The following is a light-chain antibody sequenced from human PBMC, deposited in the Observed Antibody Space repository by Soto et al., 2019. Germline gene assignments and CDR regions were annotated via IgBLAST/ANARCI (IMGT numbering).Light chain of an antibody. CDR3: QVSGRSAVYT. CDR2: GAS. V-gene: IGKV3-20*01. CDR1: QSVSSSS. Sequence: EIVLTQSPGTLSLSPGERATLSCRASQSVSSSSLAWYQRKRGQAPRTLIYGASSRATGIPDRFSGGGSGTDFTPTISRLEPEDFAVYYCQVSGRSAVYTFGQGTRLEIK. J-gene: IGKJ2*01.